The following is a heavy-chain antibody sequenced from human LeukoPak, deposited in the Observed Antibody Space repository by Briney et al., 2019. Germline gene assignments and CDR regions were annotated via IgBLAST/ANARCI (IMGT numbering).Heavy chain of an antibody. D-gene: IGHD5-24*01. V-gene: IGHV3-7*03. Sequence: GGSLRLSCSASGFTFSTYWMSWVRLAPGKGLEWVANIKEDGTETYYVDSVKGRFTISRDNAKNSLYLQMNSLRVEDTAVYYCAKEGRSLQTYWGQGTLVTVSS. CDR2: IKEDGTET. J-gene: IGHJ4*02. CDR1: GFTFSTYW. CDR3: AKEGRSLQTY.